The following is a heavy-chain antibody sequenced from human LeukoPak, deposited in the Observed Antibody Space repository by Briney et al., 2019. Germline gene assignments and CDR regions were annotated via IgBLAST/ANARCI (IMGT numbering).Heavy chain of an antibody. D-gene: IGHD6-19*01. J-gene: IGHJ5*02. CDR2: INHSGST. CDR3: ARGRGSGWFYNWFDP. V-gene: IGHV4-34*01. CDR1: GGSFSGYY. Sequence: PSETLSLTCAVYGGSFSGYYWSWIRQPPGKGLEWIGEINHSGSTNYNPSLKSRVTISIDTSKNQFSLKLSSVTAADTAVYYCARGRGSGWFYNWFDPWGQGTLVTVSS.